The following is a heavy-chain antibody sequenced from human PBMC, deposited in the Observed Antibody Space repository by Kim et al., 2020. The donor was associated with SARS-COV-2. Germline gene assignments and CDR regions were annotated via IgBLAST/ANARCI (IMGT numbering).Heavy chain of an antibody. V-gene: IGHV1-69*13. J-gene: IGHJ4*02. CDR2: IIPIFGTA. CDR3: ARGGMAPQWRGFDY. CDR1: GGTFSSYA. Sequence: SVKVSCKASGGTFSSYAISWVRQAPGQGLEWMGGIIPIFGTANYAQKFHGRVTITADESTSTAYMELSSLRSEDTAVYYCARGGMAPQWRGFDYWGQGTLVTVSS. D-gene: IGHD2-8*01.